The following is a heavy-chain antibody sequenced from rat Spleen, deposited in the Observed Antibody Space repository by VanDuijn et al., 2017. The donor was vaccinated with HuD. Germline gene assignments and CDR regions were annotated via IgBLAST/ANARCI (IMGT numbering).Heavy chain of an antibody. CDR2: ISYDDRST. Sequence: EVQLVESDGGLVQPGRSLKLSCAASGFTFSDFYMAWVRQAPTKGLEWVATISYDDRSTYYRDSVKGRFTISRDNTKNTLYLQMDNLRSEDTATYYCAEIVQDYWGQGVMVTVSS. J-gene: IGHJ2*01. D-gene: IGHD1-11*01. V-gene: IGHV5-29*01. CDR3: AEIVQDY. CDR1: GFTFSDFY.